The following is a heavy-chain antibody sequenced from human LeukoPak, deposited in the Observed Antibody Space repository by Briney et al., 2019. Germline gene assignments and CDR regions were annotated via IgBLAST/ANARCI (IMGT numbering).Heavy chain of an antibody. Sequence: GGSLRLSCAASGFIFNSYWMNWVRQAPGKGLEWVANIKQDGSEKYYVDSVKGRFTISRDNAKNSLYLQMNSLRAEDTAVYYCARDVLWPRGYFDYWGQGTLVTVSS. V-gene: IGHV3-7*01. J-gene: IGHJ4*02. D-gene: IGHD2-21*01. CDR2: IKQDGSEK. CDR1: GFIFNSYW. CDR3: ARDVLWPRGYFDY.